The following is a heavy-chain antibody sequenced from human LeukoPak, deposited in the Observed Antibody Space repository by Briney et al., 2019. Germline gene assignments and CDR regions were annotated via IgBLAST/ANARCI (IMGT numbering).Heavy chain of an antibody. CDR1: RFTFSSYS. J-gene: IGHJ6*03. Sequence: GGSLRLSCAASRFTFSSYSINWVRQAPGKGLEWVSYISSSSSSIYYADSVKGRFTISRDNAKNSLYLQMNSLRTEDTAVYYCARGERVSIAAAGTSHYYYMDVWGKGTTVTISS. CDR3: ARGERVSIAAAGTSHYYYMDV. D-gene: IGHD6-13*01. V-gene: IGHV3-48*01. CDR2: ISSSSSSI.